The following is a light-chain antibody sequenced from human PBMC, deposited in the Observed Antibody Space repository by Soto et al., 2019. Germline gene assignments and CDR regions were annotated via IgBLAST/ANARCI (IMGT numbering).Light chain of an antibody. Sequence: EIVLTQSPGTLSLSTGERATLSCRASQSVAKNYLAWYQQEPGQVPRLLIYGPSSRATGIPDRFSGSGSGTDFTLNFSRLEREDFEVFYCRAYASYPQTFDHGTNVDIK. J-gene: IGKJ1*01. CDR1: QSVAKNY. V-gene: IGKV3-20*01. CDR3: RAYASYPQT. CDR2: GPS.